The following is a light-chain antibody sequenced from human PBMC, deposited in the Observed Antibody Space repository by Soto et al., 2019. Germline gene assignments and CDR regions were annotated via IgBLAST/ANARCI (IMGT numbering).Light chain of an antibody. CDR2: DAS. CDR3: QQRSNWPPVT. J-gene: IGKJ1*01. CDR1: QSVSSY. V-gene: IGKV3-11*01. Sequence: EIVLTQSPATLSLSPGERATLSCRASQSVSSYLAWYQQKPGQAPRLLIYDASNRATGIPARFSGSGSGTDFTHTISSLEPEDFAVYYCQQRSNWPPVTFGQGTKVEIK.